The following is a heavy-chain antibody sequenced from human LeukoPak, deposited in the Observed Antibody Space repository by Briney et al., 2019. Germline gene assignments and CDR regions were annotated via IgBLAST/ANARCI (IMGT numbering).Heavy chain of an antibody. CDR3: AKSANSYSGYFGY. J-gene: IGHJ4*02. D-gene: IGHD5-12*01. CDR1: GFTFRTFT. V-gene: IGHV3-23*01. CDR2: ISGSGGST. Sequence: GGSLRLSCAASGFTFRTFTMHWVRQAPGKGLEWVSAISGSGGSTYYADSVKGRFTISRDNSKNTLYLQMNSLRAEDTAVYYCAKSANSYSGYFGYWGQGTLVTVSS.